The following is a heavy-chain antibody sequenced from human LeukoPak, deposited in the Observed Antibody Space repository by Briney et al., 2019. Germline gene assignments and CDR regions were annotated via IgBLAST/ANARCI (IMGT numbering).Heavy chain of an antibody. CDR3: ARGPYSSSWYLEYFQH. CDR1: GYTFTSYG. D-gene: IGHD6-13*01. CDR2: ISAYNGNT. Sequence: ASVKVSCKASGYTFTSYGISWVRQAPGQGLEWMGWISAYNGNTNYAQKLQGRVTTTTDTSTSTAYMELRSLRSDDTAVYYCARGPYSSSWYLEYFQHWGQGALVTVSS. J-gene: IGHJ1*01. V-gene: IGHV1-18*01.